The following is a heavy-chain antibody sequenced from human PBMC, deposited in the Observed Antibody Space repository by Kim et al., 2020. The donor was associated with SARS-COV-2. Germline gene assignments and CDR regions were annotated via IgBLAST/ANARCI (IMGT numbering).Heavy chain of an antibody. V-gene: IGHV5-51*01. CDR1: GYSFTSFL. Sequence: GESLKISCKGSGYSFTSFLIGWVRQMPGKGLEWIGIIYPGDSDTRFSPSFQGQVTISADKSISTAYLQWSSLKASDTAMDYCARLGWNSNPANDAFDIWGQGTLVTVSS. CDR2: IYPGDSDT. J-gene: IGHJ3*02. CDR3: ARLGWNSNPANDAFDI. D-gene: IGHD6-13*01.